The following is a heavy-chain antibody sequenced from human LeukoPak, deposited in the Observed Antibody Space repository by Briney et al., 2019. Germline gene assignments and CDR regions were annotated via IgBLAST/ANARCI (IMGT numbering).Heavy chain of an antibody. CDR2: INLNSGDT. CDR1: GYSFTGYY. D-gene: IGHD1-14*01. V-gene: IGHV1-2*02. J-gene: IGHJ4*02. Sequence: ASVTVSCKPSGYSFTGYYMHWMRQAPGQGLEWMGWINLNSGDTNYAEKFQGRVTMTRDTSISTAYVELSRLRYDDTAVYYCASWAGGNAPVASFDYWGQGTLVIASS. CDR3: ASWAGGNAPVASFDY.